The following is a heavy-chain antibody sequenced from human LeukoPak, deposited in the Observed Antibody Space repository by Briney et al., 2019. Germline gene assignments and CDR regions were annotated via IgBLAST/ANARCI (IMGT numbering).Heavy chain of an antibody. V-gene: IGHV4-59*01. CDR2: IYYSGST. Sequence: SETLSLTCTVSGGSINSYYWSWIRQPPGKGLEWIGYIYYSGSTNYNPSLKSRVTISVDTSKNQFSLKLSSVTAADTAVYYCARGTYGSGSYRAFDPWGQGTLVTVSS. CDR1: GGSINSYY. CDR3: ARGTYGSGSYRAFDP. D-gene: IGHD3-10*01. J-gene: IGHJ5*02.